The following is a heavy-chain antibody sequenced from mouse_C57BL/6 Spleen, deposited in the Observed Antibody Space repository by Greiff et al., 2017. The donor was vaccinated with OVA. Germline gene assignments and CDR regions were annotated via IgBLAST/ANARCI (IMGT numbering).Heavy chain of an antibody. CDR3: TTITTVVAESDY. D-gene: IGHD1-1*01. V-gene: IGHV1-15*01. CDR1: GYTFTDYE. CDR2: IDPETGGT. Sequence: VQLQQSGAELMRPGASVTLSCKASGYTFTDYEMHWVKQTPVHGLEWIGAIDPETGGTAYNQKFKGKAILTADKSSSTAYMELRSLTSEDSAVYYCTTITTVVAESDYWGQGTTLTVSS. J-gene: IGHJ2*01.